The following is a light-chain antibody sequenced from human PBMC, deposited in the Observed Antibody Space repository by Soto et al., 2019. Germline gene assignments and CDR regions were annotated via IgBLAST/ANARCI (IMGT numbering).Light chain of an antibody. V-gene: IGLV1-40*01. Sequence: QSVLTQPPSVSGSPGQTVTISCTGSSCNIGADYGVPWYQQLPGTAPKLIIYGTHNRPSGIPDRFSGSKSGTTASLAITGLRAGDEADDDCQGYDNSPGDAGVSGLVFGGGTKVTVL. J-gene: IGLJ2*01. CDR2: GTH. CDR3: QGYDNSPGDAGVSGLV. CDR1: SCNIGADYG.